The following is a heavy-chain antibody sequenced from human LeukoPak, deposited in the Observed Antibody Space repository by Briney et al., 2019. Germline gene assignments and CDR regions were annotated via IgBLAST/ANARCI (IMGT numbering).Heavy chain of an antibody. V-gene: IGHV5-51*01. CDR1: GYSFTSYW. J-gene: IGHJ4*02. CDR3: ARTLMSTSYYFDY. CDR2: IYPGDSET. D-gene: IGHD3-16*01. Sequence: GESLKISCKASGYSFTSYWIAWVRQMPRTGLQWLGIIYPGDSETRYSPSFQGQVTISADKSINTAYLQWSSLKASDTAMYYCARTLMSTSYYFDYWGQGTLVTVSS.